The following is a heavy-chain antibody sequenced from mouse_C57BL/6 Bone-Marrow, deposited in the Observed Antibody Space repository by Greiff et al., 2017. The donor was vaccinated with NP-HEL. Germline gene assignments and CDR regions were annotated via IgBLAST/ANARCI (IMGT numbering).Heavy chain of an antibody. V-gene: IGHV1-4*01. CDR3: ARNRGLRRRRTGYAMDY. J-gene: IGHJ4*01. CDR1: GYTFTSYT. Sequence: VQLQQSGAELARPGASVKMSCKASGYTFTSYTMHWVKQRPGQGLEWIGYINPSSGYTKYNQKFKDKVTFTADKATSTAYMQLSSLTSEDSAVYYGARNRGLRRRRTGYAMDYWGQGTSVTVSS. D-gene: IGHD2-4*01. CDR2: INPSSGYT.